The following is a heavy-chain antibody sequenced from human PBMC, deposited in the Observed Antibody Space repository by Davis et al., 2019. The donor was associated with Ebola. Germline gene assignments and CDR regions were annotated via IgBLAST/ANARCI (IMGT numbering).Heavy chain of an antibody. CDR1: GGIRRSYN. CDR3: ARDTGTTADY. D-gene: IGHD1-1*01. CDR2: IIPILGIA. V-gene: IGHV1-69*04. Sequence: AASVKVSCKASGGIRRSYNISWVRQAPGQGLEWMRRIIPILGIANYAQKFQGRVTITADKSTSTAYMELSSLRSEDTAVYYCARDTGTTADYWGQGTLVTVSS. J-gene: IGHJ4*02.